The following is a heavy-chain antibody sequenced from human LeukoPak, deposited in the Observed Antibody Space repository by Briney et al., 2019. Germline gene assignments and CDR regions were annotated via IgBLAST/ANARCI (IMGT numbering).Heavy chain of an antibody. CDR2: ILYDGSNK. J-gene: IGHJ4*02. CDR1: GFTFSSYA. Sequence: GGSLRLSCAASGFTFSSYAMHWVRQAPGKGLEWVAVILYDGSNKYYADSVKGRFTVSRDNSKNTLYLQMNSLGAEDTAVYYCARVGVTYCSSTSCYPDYWGQGTLVTVSS. D-gene: IGHD2-2*01. CDR3: ARVGVTYCSSTSCYPDY. V-gene: IGHV3-30*04.